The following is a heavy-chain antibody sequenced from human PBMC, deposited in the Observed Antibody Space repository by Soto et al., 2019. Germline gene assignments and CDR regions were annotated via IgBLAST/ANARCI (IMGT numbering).Heavy chain of an antibody. V-gene: IGHV4-59*08. CDR2: IYYSGST. D-gene: IGHD3-3*02. J-gene: IGHJ5*02. CDR1: GGSISSYY. CDR3: ASPKIAFYNWFDP. Sequence: ETLSLTCTVSGGSISSYYWSWIRQPPGKGLEWIGSIYYSGSTNYNPSLKSRVTISVDTSKNQFSLKLSSVTAADTAVYYCASPKIAFYNWFDPWGQGTLVTV.